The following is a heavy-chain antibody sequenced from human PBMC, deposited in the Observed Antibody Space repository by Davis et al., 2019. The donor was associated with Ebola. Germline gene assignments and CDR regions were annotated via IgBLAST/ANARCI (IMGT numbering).Heavy chain of an antibody. D-gene: IGHD6-19*01. V-gene: IGHV3-48*01. CDR1: GFTFSNAW. J-gene: IGHJ4*02. CDR3: ARDLRFGSGWYLSNY. Sequence: GESLKISCAASGFTFSNAWMNWVRQAPGKGLEWVSYISSSGSTIYYADSVKGRFTISRDNSKNTLYLQMNSLRAEDTAVYYCARDLRFGSGWYLSNYWGQGTLVTVSS. CDR2: ISSSGSTI.